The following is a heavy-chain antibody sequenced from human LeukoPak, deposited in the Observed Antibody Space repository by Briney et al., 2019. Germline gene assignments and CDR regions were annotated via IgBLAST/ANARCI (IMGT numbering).Heavy chain of an antibody. D-gene: IGHD1-26*01. Sequence: GGSLRLSCAASGFTFSNYAMTWVRQAPGKGLEWVSYISSSGSTIYYADSVKGRFTISRDNAKNSLYLQMNSLRAEDTAVYYCAKALSVGANGMDGWGQGTTVTVSS. CDR1: GFTFSNYA. J-gene: IGHJ6*02. CDR2: ISSSGSTI. CDR3: AKALSVGANGMDG. V-gene: IGHV3-48*03.